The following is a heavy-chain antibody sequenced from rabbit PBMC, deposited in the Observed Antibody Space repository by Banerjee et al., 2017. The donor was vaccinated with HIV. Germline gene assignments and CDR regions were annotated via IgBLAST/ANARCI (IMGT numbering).Heavy chain of an antibody. CDR2: INTSSGNT. CDR3: ARGTADSGYGWNFNL. D-gene: IGHD6-1*01. J-gene: IGHJ4*01. Sequence: QSLEESGGDLVKPGASLTLTCTASGFSFSSSDYMCWVRQAPGKGLEWIACINTSSGNTVYATWAKGRFTISKTSWTTVTLQMTSLTAADTATYFCARGTADSGYGWNFNLWGPGTLVTVS. V-gene: IGHV1S40*01. CDR1: GFSFSSSDY.